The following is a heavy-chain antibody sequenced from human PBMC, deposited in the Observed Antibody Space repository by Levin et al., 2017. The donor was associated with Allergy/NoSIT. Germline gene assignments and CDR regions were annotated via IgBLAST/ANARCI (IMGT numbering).Heavy chain of an antibody. CDR3: ARVARSSGGDLIDY. V-gene: IGHV3-7*01. J-gene: IGHJ4*02. D-gene: IGHD6-19*01. Sequence: PSQTLSLTCAASGFPFSSYWMSWVRQAPGKGLEWVANIKQDGSEKYYVDSVKGRFTISRDNAKNSLYLQMNSLRAEDTAVYYCARVARSSGGDLIDYWGQGTLVTVSS. CDR1: GFPFSSYW. CDR2: IKQDGSEK.